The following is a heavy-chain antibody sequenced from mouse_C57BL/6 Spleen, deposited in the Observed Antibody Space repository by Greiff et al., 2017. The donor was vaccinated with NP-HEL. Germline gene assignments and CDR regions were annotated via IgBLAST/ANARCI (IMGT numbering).Heavy chain of an antibody. CDR3: ARGGDTFDY. Sequence: QVQLQQSGAELVRPGTSVKVSCKASGYAFTNYLIEWVKQRPGQGLEWIGVINPGSGGTNSNEKFKGKATLTADKSSSTAYMQLSSLTSEDSAVYFCARGGDTFDYWGQGTTLTVSS. J-gene: IGHJ2*01. CDR1: GYAFTNYL. V-gene: IGHV1-54*01. CDR2: INPGSGGT. D-gene: IGHD3-2*01.